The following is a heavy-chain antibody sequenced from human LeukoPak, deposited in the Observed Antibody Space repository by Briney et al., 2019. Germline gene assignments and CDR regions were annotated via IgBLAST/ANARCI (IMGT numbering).Heavy chain of an antibody. J-gene: IGHJ4*02. Sequence: SETLSLTCTVSGYSISSGYYWGWIRQPPGKGLEWIGSGSTYYNPSLKSRVTISVDTSKNQFSLKLSSVTAADTAVYYCARIAVAGLRDYWGQGTLVTVSS. CDR1: GYSISSGYY. D-gene: IGHD6-19*01. CDR3: ARIAVAGLRDY. V-gene: IGHV4-38-2*02. CDR2: SGST.